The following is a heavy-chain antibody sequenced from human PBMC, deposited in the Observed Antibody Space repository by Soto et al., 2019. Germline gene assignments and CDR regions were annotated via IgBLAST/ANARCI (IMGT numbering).Heavy chain of an antibody. CDR1: GYTFTSYG. CDR2: ISAYNGNT. V-gene: IGHV1-18*01. Sequence: ASVKVSCKASGYTFTSYGISWVRQAPGQGLEWMGWISAYNGNTNYAQKLQGRVTMTTDTSTSTAYMELRSLRSDDTAVYYCARDRSATGTTSPPQTKTYYYVMDVWGQGTTVTVSS. D-gene: IGHD1-1*01. CDR3: ARDRSATGTTSPPQTKTYYYVMDV. J-gene: IGHJ6*02.